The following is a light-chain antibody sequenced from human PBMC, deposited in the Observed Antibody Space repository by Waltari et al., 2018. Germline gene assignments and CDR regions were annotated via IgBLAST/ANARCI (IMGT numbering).Light chain of an antibody. CDR1: QSISNW. CDR3: QQYNIWPYT. V-gene: IGKV1-5*03. J-gene: IGKJ2*01. Sequence: DIQMTQSPSTLSASVGDRLTITCRASQSISNWLAWYQQKQGKAPKVLIYKSFTLQSGVPSRFSGSESETEFILTISSLQPDDFATYYCQQYNIWPYTFGQGTTLEI. CDR2: KSF.